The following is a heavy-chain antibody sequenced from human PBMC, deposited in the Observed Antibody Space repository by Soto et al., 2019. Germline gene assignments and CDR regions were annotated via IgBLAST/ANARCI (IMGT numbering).Heavy chain of an antibody. J-gene: IGHJ4*02. Sequence: PSETLSLTCTVSGGPISSGGYYWSWIRQHPGKGLEWIGYIYYSGSTYYNPSLKSRVTISVDTSKNQFSLKLSSVTAADTAVYYCARDSPGPYFDYWGQGTLVTVSS. CDR2: IYYSGST. V-gene: IGHV4-31*03. CDR3: ARDSPGPYFDY. CDR1: GGPISSGGYY.